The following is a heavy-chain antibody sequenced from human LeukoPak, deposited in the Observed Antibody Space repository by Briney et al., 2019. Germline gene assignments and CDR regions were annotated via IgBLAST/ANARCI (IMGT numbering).Heavy chain of an antibody. CDR1: GFTFSSYG. V-gene: IGHV3-33*01. Sequence: GGSLRLSCAASGFTFSSYGMHWVRQAPGKGLEWVAVIWYDGSNKYYADSVKGRFTISRDNSKNTLYLQMNSLRAEDTAVYYCARARPVAPPFDYWGQGTLVTVSS. CDR3: ARARPVAPPFDY. J-gene: IGHJ4*02. CDR2: IWYDGSNK. D-gene: IGHD6-19*01.